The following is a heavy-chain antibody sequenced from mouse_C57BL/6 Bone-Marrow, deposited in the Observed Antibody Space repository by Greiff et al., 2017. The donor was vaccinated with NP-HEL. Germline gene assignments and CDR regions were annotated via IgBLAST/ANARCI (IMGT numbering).Heavy chain of an antibody. CDR1: GFTFSSYG. J-gene: IGHJ2*01. CDR2: ISSGGSYT. CDR3: ARRELTGTFYFDY. V-gene: IGHV5-6*02. Sequence: EVKLVESGGDLVKPGGSLKLSCAASGFTFSSYGMSWVRQTPDKRLEWVATISSGGSYTYYPDSVKGRFTISRDNAKNTLYLQMSSLKSEDTAMYYCARRELTGTFYFDYWGQGTTLTGSS. D-gene: IGHD4-1*01.